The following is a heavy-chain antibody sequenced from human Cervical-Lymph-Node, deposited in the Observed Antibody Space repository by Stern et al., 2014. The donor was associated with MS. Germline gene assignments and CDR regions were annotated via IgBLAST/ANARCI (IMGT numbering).Heavy chain of an antibody. CDR3: ARDEGGSSSWWGDYYYHMDV. D-gene: IGHD2-2*01. CDR1: GFTFNSYV. J-gene: IGHJ6*02. CDR2: ISHDGSNK. V-gene: IGHV3-30-3*01. Sequence: DQLVESGGGVVQPGRSLTVSCAASGFTFNSYVMHWVRQAPGRGLEWVAVISHDGSNKYYADSVKGRLTISRENYKNMLYLEMNSLRAEDTAVYYCARDEGGSSSWWGDYYYHMDVWGQGTTVTVSS.